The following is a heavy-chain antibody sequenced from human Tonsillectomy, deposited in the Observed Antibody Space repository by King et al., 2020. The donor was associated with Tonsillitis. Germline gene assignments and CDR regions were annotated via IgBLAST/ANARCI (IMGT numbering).Heavy chain of an antibody. CDR3: AKVWDFWSAFNWFDP. Sequence: VQLVESGGGLVLPGGSLRLSCAASGFTFSSYAMTWVRQAPGKGLEWVSVISGSGDRTYYADSVKGRFTISRDNSNNTLYLQMNSLRAEDTAVYYCAKVWDFWSAFNWFDPWGQGTLVTVSS. J-gene: IGHJ5*02. CDR1: GFTFSSYA. V-gene: IGHV3-23*04. D-gene: IGHD3-3*01. CDR2: ISGSGDRT.